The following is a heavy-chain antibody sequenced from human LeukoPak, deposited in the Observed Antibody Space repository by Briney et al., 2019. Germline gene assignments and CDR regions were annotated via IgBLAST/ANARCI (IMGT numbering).Heavy chain of an antibody. J-gene: IGHJ1*01. CDR1: GFTFSGSA. V-gene: IGHV3-73*01. CDR2: IRSKANSYAT. CDR3: TTWVASGIAAAY. D-gene: IGHD6-13*01. Sequence: GGSLRLSCAASGFTFSGSAMHWVRQASGKGLEWVGRIRSKANSYATAYAASVKGRFTISRDDSKNTAYLQMNSLKTEDTAVYYCTTWVASGIAAAYWGQGTLVTVSS.